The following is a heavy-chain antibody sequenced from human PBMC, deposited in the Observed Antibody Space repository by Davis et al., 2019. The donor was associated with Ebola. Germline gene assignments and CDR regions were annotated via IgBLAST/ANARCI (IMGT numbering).Heavy chain of an antibody. J-gene: IGHJ4*02. Sequence: PGGSLRLSCEASGFTFSRYGMHWVRQAPGKGPEWLTYIFFDGSETFYADSVKGRFTISRDNSKNTLYLQMGRLRSDDTAMYYCVRDFFEFSSSSFSDSWGQGTQVTVSS. CDR1: GFTFSRYG. D-gene: IGHD6-6*01. CDR2: IFFDGSET. V-gene: IGHV3-30*03. CDR3: VRDFFEFSSSSFSDS.